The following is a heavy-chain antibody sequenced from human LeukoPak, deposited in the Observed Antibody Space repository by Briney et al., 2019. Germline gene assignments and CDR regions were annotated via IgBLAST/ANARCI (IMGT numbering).Heavy chain of an antibody. J-gene: IGHJ3*02. CDR2: IYYSGST. CDR3: ARGQLDDPFDI. V-gene: IGHV4-30-4*08. Sequence: PSETLSLTCTVSGGSISSSSYYWGWIRQPPGKGLEWIGYIYYSGSTYYNPSLKSRVTISVDTSKNQFSLKLSSVTAADTAVYYCARGQLDDPFDIWGQGTVVTVSS. D-gene: IGHD6-6*01. CDR1: GGSISSSSYY.